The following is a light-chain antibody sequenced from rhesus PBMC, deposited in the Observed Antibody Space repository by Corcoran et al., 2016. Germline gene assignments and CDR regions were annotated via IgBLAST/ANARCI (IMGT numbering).Light chain of an antibody. CDR1: NNDVGGYDY. CDR3: CSYTTTPYI. J-gene: IGLJ1*01. CDR2: EVY. Sequence: QSAPTQPPFLSGSPGQSVTISCTGTNNDVGGYDYVSWYQHLPGKAPKLIIYEVYKRPSGVSDRFSGSKSGNTASLTISGLQAEDEAVFFCCSYTTTPYIFGSGTRLTVL. V-gene: IGLV2S7*01.